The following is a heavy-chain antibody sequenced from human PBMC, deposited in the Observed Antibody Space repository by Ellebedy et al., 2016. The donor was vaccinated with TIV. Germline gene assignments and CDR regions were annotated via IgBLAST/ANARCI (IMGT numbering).Heavy chain of an antibody. D-gene: IGHD3-16*01. CDR1: VFALRSDW. CDR3: TRDVAYFRFDY. CDR2: IRPDVSQI. V-gene: IGHV3-7*03. Sequence: GESLKISCVASVFALRSDWVTWVRPAPGKVLALVAHIRPDVSQISYVDSVKGRFSISRVDAKNSVYLHMDSLRAEETAMYFCTRDVAYFRFDYWGQGTLVTVSS. J-gene: IGHJ4*02.